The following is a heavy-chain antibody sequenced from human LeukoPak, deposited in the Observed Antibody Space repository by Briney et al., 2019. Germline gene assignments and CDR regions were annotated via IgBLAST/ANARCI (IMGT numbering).Heavy chain of an antibody. V-gene: IGHV4-39*07. J-gene: IGHJ4*02. CDR2: IYYSGST. CDR1: GRSISSSSYY. CDR3: ARDYGGNSDRDY. D-gene: IGHD4-23*01. Sequence: PSETLSLTCTVSGRSISSSSYYWGWIRQPPGKGQEWFGSIYYSGSTYYNPSLKSRVTISVDTSKSQFSLKLSSVTAADTAVYYCARDYGGNSDRDYWGQGTLVTVSS.